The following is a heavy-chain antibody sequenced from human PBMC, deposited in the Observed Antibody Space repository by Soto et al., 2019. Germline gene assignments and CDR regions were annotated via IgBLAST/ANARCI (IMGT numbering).Heavy chain of an antibody. CDR2: ISSSGSTI. V-gene: IGHV3-11*01. D-gene: IGHD1-20*01. Sequence: QVQLVESGGGLVTPGGSLILSCAASGFTFSDYYMSWIRQAPGKWLEWVSYISSSGSTIYYADSVKGRFTISRDNAKNSLYLQMNSLRAEDTAVYYCAREPLTGTTYYYYYGMDVWGQGTTVTVSS. J-gene: IGHJ6*02. CDR1: GFTFSDYY. CDR3: AREPLTGTTYYYYYGMDV.